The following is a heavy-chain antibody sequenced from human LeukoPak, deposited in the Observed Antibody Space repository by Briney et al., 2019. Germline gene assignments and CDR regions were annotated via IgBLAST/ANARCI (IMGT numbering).Heavy chain of an antibody. J-gene: IGHJ4*02. CDR2: IYYSGST. D-gene: IGHD3-22*01. CDR3: ATGRMPDYYDSSGYQRRFDY. V-gene: IGHV4-59*01. CDR1: GGSISSCY. Sequence: SETLSLTCTVSGGSISSCYWSWIRQPPGKGLEWIGYIYYSGSTNYNPSLKSRVTISVDTSKNQFSLKLSSVTAADTAVYYCATGRMPDYYDSSGYQRRFDYWGQGTLVTVSS.